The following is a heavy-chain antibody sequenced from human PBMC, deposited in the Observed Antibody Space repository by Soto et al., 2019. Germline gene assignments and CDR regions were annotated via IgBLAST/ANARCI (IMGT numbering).Heavy chain of an antibody. J-gene: IGHJ4*02. CDR1: GFSFGSYA. CDR2: ISGSDGKT. V-gene: IGHV3-23*01. D-gene: IGHD3-3*01. CDR3: ERWSYLDY. Sequence: GGSLRLSCAASGFSFGSYALSWVRQAPGKGLEWVSTISGSDGKTFYADSVKGRFSISRDTSQNTLYLQMNSLRADDTAIYYCERWSYLDYWGQGNRVTVSS.